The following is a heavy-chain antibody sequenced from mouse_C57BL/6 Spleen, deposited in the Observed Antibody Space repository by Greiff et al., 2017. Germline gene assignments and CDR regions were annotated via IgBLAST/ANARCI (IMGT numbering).Heavy chain of an antibody. Sequence: QVQLQQSGAELVKPGASVKMSCKASGYTFTSYWITWVKQRPGQGLEWIGDIYPGSGSTNYNEKFKSKATLTVDTSSSTAYMQLSSLTSEDSAVYYCARGDYGSFYWYFDVWGTGATVTVSS. V-gene: IGHV1-55*01. CDR2: IYPGSGST. CDR3: ARGDYGSFYWYFDV. D-gene: IGHD1-1*01. CDR1: GYTFTSYW. J-gene: IGHJ1*03.